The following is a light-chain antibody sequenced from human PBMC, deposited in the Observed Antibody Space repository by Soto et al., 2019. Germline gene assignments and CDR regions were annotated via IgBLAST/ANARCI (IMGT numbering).Light chain of an antibody. CDR2: GAS. J-gene: IGKJ3*01. V-gene: IGKV3-20*01. CDR1: QSISSSY. Sequence: EIVLTQSPGTLSLSPGERATLSCRASQSISSSYLAWYQQKPGQAPRLLVYGASSRATGIPDRFSGSGSGTDFPLTLSRLEPEDLAEYYCQQYGSSRFTFGPGTKVDIK. CDR3: QQYGSSRFT.